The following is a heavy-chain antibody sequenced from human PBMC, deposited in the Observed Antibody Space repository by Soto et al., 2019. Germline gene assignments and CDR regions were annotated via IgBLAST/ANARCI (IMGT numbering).Heavy chain of an antibody. D-gene: IGHD2-15*01. CDR2: ISGSGGST. CDR1: GFTFADYA. CDR3: AKGSPVVAAVDWFDP. V-gene: IGHV3-23*01. Sequence: VGSLRLSCAASGFTFADYAMTWVRQAPGKGLEWVSAISGSGGSTYYADSVKGRFTISRDNSKNTLYLQMNSLRAEDTAVYYCAKGSPVVAAVDWFDPWGQRTLVTVSS. J-gene: IGHJ5*02.